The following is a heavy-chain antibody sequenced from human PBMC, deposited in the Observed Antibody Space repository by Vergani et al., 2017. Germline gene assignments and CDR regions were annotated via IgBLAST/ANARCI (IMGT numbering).Heavy chain of an antibody. V-gene: IGHV3-66*01. CDR1: GFTVSSNY. CDR3: VKEGQWLVRVPCMDV. CDR2: IYSGGST. Sequence: EVQLVESGGGLVQPGGSLRLSCAASGFTVSSNYMSWVRKAPGKGLEWASVIYSGGSTYYADSVKGRFTISRDNAKNTLYLQMNSLRAEDTAVYYCVKEGQWLVRVPCMDVWGQGTTVTVSS. J-gene: IGHJ6*02. D-gene: IGHD6-19*01.